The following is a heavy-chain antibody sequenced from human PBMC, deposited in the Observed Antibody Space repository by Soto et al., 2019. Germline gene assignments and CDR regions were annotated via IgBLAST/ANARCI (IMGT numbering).Heavy chain of an antibody. D-gene: IGHD6-13*01. CDR2: IYPDDSDT. J-gene: IGHJ5*02. CDR3: ARHWPQQPLDP. V-gene: IGHV5-51*01. Sequence: GESLKISCKGAGYSFTSYWIVWVRQMPGKGLEWMGIIYPDDSDTRYNPSFQGHVTISADKSINTAYLQWSSLEASDTAMYYCARHWPQQPLDPWGQGTLVTAPQ. CDR1: GYSFTSYW.